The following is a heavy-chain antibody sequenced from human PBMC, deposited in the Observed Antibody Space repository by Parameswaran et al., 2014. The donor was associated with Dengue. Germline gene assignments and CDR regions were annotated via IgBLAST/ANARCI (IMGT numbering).Heavy chain of an antibody. Sequence: RWIRQPQEGLEWVSAISGSGGSTYYADSVKGRFTISRDNSKNTLYLQMNSLRAEDTAVYYCAKVGVVVAAKDYWGQGTLVTVSS. J-gene: IGHJ4*02. CDR2: ISGSGGST. CDR3: AKVGVVVAAKDY. D-gene: IGHD2-15*01. V-gene: IGHV3-23*01.